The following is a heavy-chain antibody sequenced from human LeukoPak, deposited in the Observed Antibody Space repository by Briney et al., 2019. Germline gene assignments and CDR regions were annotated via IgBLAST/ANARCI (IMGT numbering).Heavy chain of an antibody. CDR3: ARQKFRGSSWYFGAFDI. V-gene: IGHV4-59*08. CDR2: IYYSGST. CDR1: GGSISSYY. D-gene: IGHD6-13*01. Sequence: PSETLSLTCTVSGGSISSYYWSWIRQPPGKGLEWIGYIYYSGSTNYNPSLKSRVTISVDTSKNQFSLKLSSVTAADTAVYYCARQKFRGSSWYFGAFDIWGQGTMVTVSS. J-gene: IGHJ3*02.